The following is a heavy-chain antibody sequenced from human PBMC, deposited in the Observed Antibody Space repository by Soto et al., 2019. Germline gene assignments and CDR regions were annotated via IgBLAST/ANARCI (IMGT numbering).Heavy chain of an antibody. V-gene: IGHV3-7*01. CDR2: IKQDGSEK. CDR3: ARDRFYDYIWGSYRPMDV. J-gene: IGHJ6*03. D-gene: IGHD3-16*02. Sequence: GESLRLSCAASGFTFSSYWMSWVRQAPGKGLEWVANIKQDGSEKYYVDSVKGRFTISRDNAKNSLYLQMNSLRAEDTAVYYCARDRFYDYIWGSYRPMDVWGKGTTVTVSS. CDR1: GFTFSSYW.